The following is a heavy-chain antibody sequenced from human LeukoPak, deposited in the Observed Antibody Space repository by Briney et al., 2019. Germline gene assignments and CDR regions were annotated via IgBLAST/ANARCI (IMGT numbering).Heavy chain of an antibody. D-gene: IGHD5-24*01. CDR1: GFTSSSYS. V-gene: IGHV3-48*01. J-gene: IGHJ4*02. Sequence: PGGSLRLSCAASGFTSSSYSMNWVRQAPGKGLEWVSYISSSSSTIYYADSVKGRFTISRDNAKNSLYLQMNSLRAEDTAVYYCARVGDGYNVGFDYWGQGTLVTVPS. CDR3: ARVGDGYNVGFDY. CDR2: ISSSSSTI.